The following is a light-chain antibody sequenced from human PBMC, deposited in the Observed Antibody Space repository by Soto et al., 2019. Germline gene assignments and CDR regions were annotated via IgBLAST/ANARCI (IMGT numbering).Light chain of an antibody. CDR3: QQYNNWPHT. V-gene: IGKV3-15*01. CDR1: QSVSSD. J-gene: IGKJ2*01. Sequence: EIVMTQSPATLSVSPGERATRSCRASQSVSSDLAWYLQKPGQAPSLLVYGASTRATGMPARFSGSGSGTEVTLTISSLQSEDFAVYYCQQYNNWPHTFGQGTKLEIK. CDR2: GAS.